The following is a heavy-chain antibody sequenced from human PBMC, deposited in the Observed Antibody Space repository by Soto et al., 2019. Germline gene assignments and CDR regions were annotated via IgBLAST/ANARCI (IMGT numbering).Heavy chain of an antibody. CDR2: ISYDGSNK. V-gene: IGHV3-30*18. D-gene: IGHD3-22*01. CDR3: AKADSITMIVVVDY. Sequence: QVQLVESGGGVVQPGRSLRLSCAASGFTFSSYGMHWVRQAPGKGLEWVAVISYDGSNKYYADSVKGRFTISRDNSKNTLYLQMNSLRAEDTAVYYCAKADSITMIVVVDYWGQGTLVTVSS. J-gene: IGHJ4*02. CDR1: GFTFSSYG.